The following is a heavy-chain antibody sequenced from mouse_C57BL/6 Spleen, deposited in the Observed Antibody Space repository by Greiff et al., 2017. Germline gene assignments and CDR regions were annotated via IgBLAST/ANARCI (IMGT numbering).Heavy chain of an antibody. J-gene: IGHJ2*01. CDR1: GYTFTSYW. D-gene: IGHD2-12*01. Sequence: VQLQQPGAELVKPGASVKLSCKASGYTFTSYWMHWVKQTPGRSLEWIGRVDPNSGGTNYNEKFKSKATLTVDKPSSTAYMQLSSLTSEDSAVYYCARAYYSVYEFDYWGQGTTLTVSS. CDR3: ARAYYSVYEFDY. V-gene: IGHV1-72*01. CDR2: VDPNSGGT.